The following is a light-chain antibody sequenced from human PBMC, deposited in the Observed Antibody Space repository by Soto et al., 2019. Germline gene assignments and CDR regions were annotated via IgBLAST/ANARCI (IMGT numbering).Light chain of an antibody. CDR3: SSYTGSNTYV. V-gene: IGLV2-14*03. CDR2: NVS. J-gene: IGLJ1*01. Sequence: QSVLTQPASVSGSPGQSIAISCTGTSSDVGGYNSVSWYQQHPGKAPKLMIYNVSNRPSGVSDRFSGSKSGNTASLTISGLQAEDEADYYCSSYTGSNTYVFGTGTKLTAL. CDR1: SSDVGGYNS.